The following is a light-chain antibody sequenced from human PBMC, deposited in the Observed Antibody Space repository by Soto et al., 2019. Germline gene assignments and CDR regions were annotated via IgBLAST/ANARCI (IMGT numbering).Light chain of an antibody. CDR1: QTISNY. V-gene: IGKV1-39*01. CDR3: QQSYRLPRT. J-gene: IGKJ1*01. Sequence: DIQMTQSPSSLSASVGDRVTITCRASQTISNYVNWYRRKPVEAPKVLIYAASNLQSGVPSRFSGRGAGTDFALTITGLQPEDFSAYYCQQSYRLPRTCGEGTNVEIK. CDR2: AAS.